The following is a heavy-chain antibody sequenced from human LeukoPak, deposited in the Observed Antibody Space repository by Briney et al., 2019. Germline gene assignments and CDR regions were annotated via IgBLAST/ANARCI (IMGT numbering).Heavy chain of an antibody. D-gene: IGHD2/OR15-2a*01. CDR2: INSDGSWT. V-gene: IGHV3-74*01. J-gene: IGHJ4*02. Sequence: GGPLRLPFAASGNYGIHWVRQAPGKGLLWVSHINSDGSWTSYADSVKGRFTISKDNAKNTVYLQMNNLRAEDTAVYYCVSFYETDWGRGTLVTVSS. CDR1: GNYG. CDR3: VSFYETD.